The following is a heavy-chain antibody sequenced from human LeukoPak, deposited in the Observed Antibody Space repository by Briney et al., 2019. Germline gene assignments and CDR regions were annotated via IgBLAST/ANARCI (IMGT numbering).Heavy chain of an antibody. J-gene: IGHJ5*02. CDR3: ATDGAGFDT. CDR1: GLTFSDYY. V-gene: IGHV3-11*01. CDR2: INIGGTNT. Sequence: GGSLRLSCAASGLTFSDYYMSWIRQAPGKGLEWLSYINIGGTNTHYADSVKGRFTISRDNAKKLLYLEMTNLRAEDTAVYYCATDGAGFDTWGQGVLVTVSS.